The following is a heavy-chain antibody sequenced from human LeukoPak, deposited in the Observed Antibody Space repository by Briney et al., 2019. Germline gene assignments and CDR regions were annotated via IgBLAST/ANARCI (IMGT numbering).Heavy chain of an antibody. CDR3: AIEAGRRTWPIDF. CDR2: ITDNSDST. Sequence: GGSLRLSCAASGFTFTNYAMSWVRQAPGKGLGWLSCITDNSDSTHSADSVKGRFTISRDNSTTTLYLQMSSLRAEDTAVYYCAIEAGRRTWPIDFWGQGTLVVVSS. J-gene: IGHJ4*02. D-gene: IGHD6-13*01. V-gene: IGHV3-23*01. CDR1: GFTFTNYA.